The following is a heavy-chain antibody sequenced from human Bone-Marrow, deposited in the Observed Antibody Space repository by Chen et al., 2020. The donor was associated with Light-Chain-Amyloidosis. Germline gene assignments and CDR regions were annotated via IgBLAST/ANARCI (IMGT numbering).Heavy chain of an antibody. CDR3: AIDDYYDKSGTRDSDFFDY. V-gene: IGHV3-15*01. CDR1: GFTFFSTW. D-gene: IGHD3-22*01. Sequence: EVQLVESGGDLAKPGGSIRLSCANSGFTFFSTWMSWVRQAPGKGLEWVARIKPKSDGETTDYAAPVKGRFTISRDDSKNMLYLQMNSLKVEDIAVYYCAIDDYYDKSGTRDSDFFDYWGQGTLVSVSS. J-gene: IGHJ4*02. CDR2: IKPKSDGETT.